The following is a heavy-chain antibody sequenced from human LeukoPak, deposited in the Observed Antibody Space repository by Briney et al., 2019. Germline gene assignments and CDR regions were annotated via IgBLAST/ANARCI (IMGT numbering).Heavy chain of an antibody. Sequence: GGSLRLSCAASGFTFSSYDMHWVRQATGKGLEWVSAIGTAGDTYYPGSVKGRFTISRENAKNSLYLQMNSLRAGDTAVYYCARGGLYYYDSSGYYFDYWGQGTLVTVSS. D-gene: IGHD3-22*01. J-gene: IGHJ4*02. CDR2: IGTAGDT. V-gene: IGHV3-13*01. CDR1: GFTFSSYD. CDR3: ARGGLYYYDSSGYYFDY.